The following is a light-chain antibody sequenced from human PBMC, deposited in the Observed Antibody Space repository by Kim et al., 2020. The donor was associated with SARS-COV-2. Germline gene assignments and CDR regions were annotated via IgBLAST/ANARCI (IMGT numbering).Light chain of an antibody. V-gene: IGLV2-23*02. CDR2: QVT. CDR3: CSYAGSSIVV. J-gene: IGLJ2*01. CDR1: SSNLGSYNL. Sequence: QSALTHPSSLSASPFHSITISCTGTSSNLGSYNLVSLYQQHPGKSSKLMIYQVTQRPSGVSNRFSGSKSGKTASLTINGLQADDEADYYCCSYAGSSIVVFGGGTQLT.